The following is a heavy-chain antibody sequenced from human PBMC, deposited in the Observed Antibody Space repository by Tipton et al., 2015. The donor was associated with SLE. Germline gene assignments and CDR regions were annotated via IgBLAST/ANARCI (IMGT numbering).Heavy chain of an antibody. CDR2: IYYSGST. Sequence: TLSLTCTVSGASISSYYWSWIRQPPGKGLEWIGYIYYSGSTNYNPSLKSRVTISVDTSKNQFSLKLSSVTAADTAIYYCARYRSGYETVEFWGQGTLVTVSS. V-gene: IGHV4-59*07. J-gene: IGHJ4*02. CDR3: ARYRSGYETVEF. D-gene: IGHD5-12*01. CDR1: GASISSYY.